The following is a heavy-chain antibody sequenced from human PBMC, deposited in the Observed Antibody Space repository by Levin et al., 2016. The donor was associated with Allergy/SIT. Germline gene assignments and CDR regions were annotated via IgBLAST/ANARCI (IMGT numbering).Heavy chain of an antibody. CDR1: GFTVSSNY. D-gene: IGHD3-9*01. CDR2: IYSGGST. Sequence: LSLTCAASGFTVSSNYMSWVRQAPGKGLEWVSVIYSGGSTYYADSVKGRFTISRDNSKNTLYLQMNSLRAEDTAVYYCARDHHYDILTGYQYYGMDVWGQGTTVTVSS. J-gene: IGHJ6*02. CDR3: ARDHHYDILTGYQYYGMDV. V-gene: IGHV3-66*01.